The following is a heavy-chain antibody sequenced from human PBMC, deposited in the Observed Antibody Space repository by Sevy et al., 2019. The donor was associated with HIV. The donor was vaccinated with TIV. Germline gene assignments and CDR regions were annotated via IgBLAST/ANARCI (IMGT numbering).Heavy chain of an antibody. CDR2: INSDGSST. Sequence: GGSLRLSCAASGFSFSIYWMHWVRQVPGKGLVWVSRINSDGSSTTYADSVKGRFTFSRDNAKNTLFLQMNSLRVEGTAVYYCVREGVGGYCYGFDYWGQGTLVTVSS. J-gene: IGHJ4*01. CDR3: VREGVGGYCYGFDY. V-gene: IGHV3-74*03. D-gene: IGHD5-18*01. CDR1: GFSFSIYW.